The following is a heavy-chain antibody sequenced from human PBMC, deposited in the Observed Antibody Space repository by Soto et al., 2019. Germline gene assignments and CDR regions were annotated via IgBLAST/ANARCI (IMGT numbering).Heavy chain of an antibody. CDR1: SGSISSSNW. Sequence: PSETLSLTCAVSSGSISSSNWWSWVRQPPGKGLEWIGEIYHSGSTNYNPSLKSRVTISVDKSKNQFSLKLSSVTAADTAVYYCARSGDYENYYYMDVWGKGTTVTVS. CDR3: ARSGDYENYYYMDV. CDR2: IYHSGST. J-gene: IGHJ6*03. V-gene: IGHV4-4*02. D-gene: IGHD4-17*01.